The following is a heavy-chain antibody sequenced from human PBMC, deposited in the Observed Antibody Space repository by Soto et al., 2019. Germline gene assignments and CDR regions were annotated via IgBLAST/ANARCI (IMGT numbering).Heavy chain of an antibody. CDR1: GFTFSSYG. V-gene: IGHV3-30*18. CDR3: AKDLEYYFDY. CDR2: ISYDGSNK. D-gene: IGHD1-1*01. J-gene: IGHJ4*02. Sequence: GGSLRLSCAASGFTFSSYGMHWVRQAPGKGLEWVAVISYDGSNKYYADSVKGRFTISRDNSKNTLYLQMNSLRAEDTAVYYCAKDLEYYFDYWGQGTLVTVSS.